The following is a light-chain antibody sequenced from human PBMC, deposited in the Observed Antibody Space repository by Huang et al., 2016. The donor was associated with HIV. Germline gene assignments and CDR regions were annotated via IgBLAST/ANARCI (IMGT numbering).Light chain of an antibody. CDR1: QTIITY. V-gene: IGKV1-39*01. CDR2: GAS. J-gene: IGKJ2*01. Sequence: DIQMTQSPSSLSASVGDRVTITFRASQTIITYLNWYQQKPGKDPKLLIYGASSLHSGVPSRFSGSGSGTDFTLTIISLQPDDFATYYCQQSFNTPPYTFGQGTKLEIK. CDR3: QQSFNTPPYT.